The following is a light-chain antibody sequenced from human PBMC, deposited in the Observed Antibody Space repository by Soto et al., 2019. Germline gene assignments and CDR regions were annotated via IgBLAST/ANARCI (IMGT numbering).Light chain of an antibody. CDR3: LSFDSSLSVV. J-gene: IGLJ2*01. CDR1: SSNIGAGYD. Sequence: QPVLTQPPSVSGAPGQRVTISCTGSSSNIGAGYDVHWYQQLPGRAPKLLIYGNTNRPSGVPDRFSGSKSGTSASLAITGLQAEDEADYYCLSFDSSLSVVFGGGTK. V-gene: IGLV1-40*01. CDR2: GNT.